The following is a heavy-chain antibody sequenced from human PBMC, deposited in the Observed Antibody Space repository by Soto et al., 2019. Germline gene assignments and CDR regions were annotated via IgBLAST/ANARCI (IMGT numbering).Heavy chain of an antibody. CDR1: GFYFSDYT. D-gene: IGHD3-3*01. J-gene: IGHJ4*02. CDR3: ARGISYFGY. Sequence: GSLRLSCAASGFYFSDYTIHWVRQAPGKGLEWVSSISGSASNIYYADSVKGRFTISRDNAKNSLYLQMNSLRADDTAVYYCARGISYFGYWGQGTLVTVSS. CDR2: ISGSASNI. V-gene: IGHV3-21*01.